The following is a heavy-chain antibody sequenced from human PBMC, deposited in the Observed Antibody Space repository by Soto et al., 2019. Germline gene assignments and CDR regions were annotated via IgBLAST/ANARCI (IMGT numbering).Heavy chain of an antibody. Sequence: SRTLSLTCVITGDSVSSNSAGWSWVRQSPSRGLEWLGRTYYRSKWYYEYAVSVRGRITINPDTSKNQYSLQLNSVTPEDTAVYFCARGEQYSGRIFDYWGQGTLVTVSS. D-gene: IGHD1-26*01. CDR2: TYYRSKWYY. J-gene: IGHJ4*01. CDR1: GDSVSSNSAG. V-gene: IGHV6-1*01. CDR3: ARGEQYSGRIFDY.